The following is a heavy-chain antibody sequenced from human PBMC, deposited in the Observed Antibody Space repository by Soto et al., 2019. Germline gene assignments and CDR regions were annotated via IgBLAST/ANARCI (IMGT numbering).Heavy chain of an antibody. D-gene: IGHD4-17*01. CDR1: GFTFSSYA. J-gene: IGHJ4*02. Sequence: GGSLRLSCAATGFTFSSYAMSWVRQAPGKGLEWVSAISGSGGSTYYADSVKGRFTISRDNSKNTLYLQMNSLRAEDTAVYYCAKTASTTVTTGGYFDYWGQGTLVTVSS. CDR3: AKTASTTVTTGGYFDY. V-gene: IGHV3-23*01. CDR2: ISGSGGST.